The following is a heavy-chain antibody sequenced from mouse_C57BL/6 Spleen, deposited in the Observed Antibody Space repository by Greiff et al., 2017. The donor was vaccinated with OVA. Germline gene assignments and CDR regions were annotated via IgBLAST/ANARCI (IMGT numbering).Heavy chain of an antibody. CDR1: GFTFSSYA. D-gene: IGHD4-1*01. J-gene: IGHJ1*03. V-gene: IGHV5-4*03. CDR2: ISDGGSYT. Sequence: EVMLVESGGGLVKPGGSLKLSCAASGFTFSSYAMSWVRQTPEKRLEWVATISDGGSYTYYPDNVKGRFTISRDNAKNNLYLQMSHLKSEDTAMYYCARRTGTGYFDVWGTGTTVTVSS. CDR3: ARRTGTGYFDV.